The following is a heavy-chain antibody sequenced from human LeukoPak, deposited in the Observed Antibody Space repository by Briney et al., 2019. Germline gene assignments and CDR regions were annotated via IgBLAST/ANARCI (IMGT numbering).Heavy chain of an antibody. D-gene: IGHD3-10*01. Sequence: PSETLSLTCTVSGGSISSSSYYWGWIRQPPGKGLEWIGSIYYSGSTYYNPSLKSRVTISVDTSKNQFSLKLSSVTAADTAVYYCARDEGTPFDYWGQGTLVTVSS. CDR1: GGSISSSSYY. V-gene: IGHV4-39*02. CDR2: IYYSGST. CDR3: ARDEGTPFDY. J-gene: IGHJ4*02.